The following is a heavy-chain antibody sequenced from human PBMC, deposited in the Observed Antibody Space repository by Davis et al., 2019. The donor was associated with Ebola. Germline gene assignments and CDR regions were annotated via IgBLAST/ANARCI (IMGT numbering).Heavy chain of an antibody. CDR3: ARARLTGPTEEFLDY. J-gene: IGHJ4*02. D-gene: IGHD7-27*01. CDR1: GGSISSYY. Sequence: PSETLSLTCTVSGGSISSYYWSWIRQPPGKGLEWIGYIYYSGSTNYNPSLKSRVTISVDKSKNQFSLKLSSVTAADTAVYYCARARLTGPTEEFLDYWGQGTLVTVSS. CDR2: IYYSGST. V-gene: IGHV4-59*12.